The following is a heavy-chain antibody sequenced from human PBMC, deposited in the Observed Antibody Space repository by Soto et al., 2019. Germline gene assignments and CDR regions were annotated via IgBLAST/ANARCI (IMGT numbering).Heavy chain of an antibody. CDR1: GFTFSSYA. CDR3: AKDNDSSGYYYGDYYYGMDV. V-gene: IGHV3-23*01. CDR2: ISGSGGST. D-gene: IGHD3-22*01. J-gene: IGHJ6*02. Sequence: GGSLRLSCAASGFTFSSYAMSWVRQAPGKGLEWVSAISGSGGSTYYADSVKGRFTISRDNSKNTLYLQMNSLRAEDTAVYYCAKDNDSSGYYYGDYYYGMDVWGQGTTVTVSS.